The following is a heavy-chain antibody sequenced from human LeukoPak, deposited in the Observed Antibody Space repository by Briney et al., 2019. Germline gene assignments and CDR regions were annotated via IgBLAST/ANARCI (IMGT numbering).Heavy chain of an antibody. D-gene: IGHD3-22*01. CDR3: ARDPYSITMIVVPIH. V-gene: IGHV3-30*02. J-gene: IGHJ4*02. CDR2: IRYDGSNK. CDR1: GFTFSSYG. Sequence: PGRSLRLSCAASGFTFSSYGMHWVRQAPGKGLEWVAFIRYDGSNKYYADSVKGRFTISRDNSKNTLYLQMNSLRAEDTAVYYCARDPYSITMIVVPIHWGQGTLVTVSS.